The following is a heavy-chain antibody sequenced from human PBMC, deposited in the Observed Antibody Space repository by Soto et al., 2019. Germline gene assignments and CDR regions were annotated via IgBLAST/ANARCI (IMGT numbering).Heavy chain of an antibody. J-gene: IGHJ4*02. V-gene: IGHV4-31*03. CDR1: GGSISSGNYY. CDR2: IYYSGST. Sequence: PSETLSLTCTVSGGSISSGNYYWNWIRQHPGKGLECIGYIYYSGSTYYNPSLKSRVTISVDTSKNQFSLKLSSVTAADTAVYYCAREYPYTYGSGSYYDYWGQGTLVTVSS. D-gene: IGHD3-10*01. CDR3: AREYPYTYGSGSYYDY.